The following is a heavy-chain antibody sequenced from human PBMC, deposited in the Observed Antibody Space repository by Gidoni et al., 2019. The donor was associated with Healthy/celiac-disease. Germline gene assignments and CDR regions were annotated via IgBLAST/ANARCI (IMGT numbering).Heavy chain of an antibody. J-gene: IGHJ4*02. Sequence: QVQLQESGPGLVKPSETLSLTCTVSGGSVSSGSYYWRWIRQPPGKGLEWIGYIYYSGSTNYNPSLKSRVTISVDTSKNQFSLKLSSVTAADTAVYYCARDSGILTGYQHFDYWGQGTLVTVSS. D-gene: IGHD3-9*01. CDR2: IYYSGST. CDR1: GGSVSSGSYY. V-gene: IGHV4-61*01. CDR3: ARDSGILTGYQHFDY.